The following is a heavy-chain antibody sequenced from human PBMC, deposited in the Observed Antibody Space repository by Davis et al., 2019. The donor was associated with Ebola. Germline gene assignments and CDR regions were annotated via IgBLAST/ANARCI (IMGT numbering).Heavy chain of an antibody. CDR2: ISWDGGST. CDR3: AKRIAAADYYYYYGMDV. CDR1: GFTFDDYT. J-gene: IGHJ6*04. Sequence: PGGSLRLSCAASGFTFDDYTMHWVRQAPGKGLEWVSLISWDGGSTYYADSVKSRFTISRDNSKNTLYLQMNSLKAEDTAVYYCAKRIAAADYYYYYGMDVWGKGTTVTVSS. D-gene: IGHD6-13*01. V-gene: IGHV3-43*01.